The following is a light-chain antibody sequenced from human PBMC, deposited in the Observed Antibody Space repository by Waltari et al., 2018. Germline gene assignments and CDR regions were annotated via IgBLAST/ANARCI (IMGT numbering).Light chain of an antibody. CDR1: SSDVGGYNL. CDR2: YVS. J-gene: IGLJ3*02. CDR3: SSYTTSSTLV. V-gene: IGLV2-14*01. Sequence: QSALTQPASVSGSPGQSITIYCTGTSSDVGGYNLVSWYQKHPGKAPKLIIYYVSSRPSGVSNRFSGSKFGNPASLTISGLQAEDEADYYCSSYTTSSTLVFGGGTKLTVL.